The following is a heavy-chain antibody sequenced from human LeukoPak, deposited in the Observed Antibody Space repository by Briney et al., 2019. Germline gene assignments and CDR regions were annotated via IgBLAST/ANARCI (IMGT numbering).Heavy chain of an antibody. J-gene: IGHJ4*02. CDR1: GFPFNAYW. D-gene: IGHD6-13*01. CDR3: ARSLPYGTTWYGRSDF. V-gene: IGHV3-7*03. Sequence: GGSLRLSCAASGFPFNAYWMTWVRQAPGRGLEWVANIRQDGDTKYYVDSVKGRFTISRDNAMNSLYLQMNSLRAEDTAIYYCARSLPYGTTWYGRSDFWGQGTLVTVSS. CDR2: IRQDGDTK.